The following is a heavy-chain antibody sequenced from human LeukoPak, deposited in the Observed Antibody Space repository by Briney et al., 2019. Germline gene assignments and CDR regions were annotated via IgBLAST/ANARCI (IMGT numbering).Heavy chain of an antibody. CDR2: INPNSGGT. V-gene: IGHV1-2*02. CDR1: GHTFTGYY. Sequence: ASVKVSCKASGHTFTGYYMHWVRQAPGQGLEWMGWINPNSGGTNYAQKFQGRVTMTRDTSISTAYMELSRLRSDDTAVYYCARDCSGGSWGGGCWRGFDYWGQGTLVTVSS. J-gene: IGHJ4*02. D-gene: IGHD2-15*01. CDR3: ARDCSGGSWGGGCWRGFDY.